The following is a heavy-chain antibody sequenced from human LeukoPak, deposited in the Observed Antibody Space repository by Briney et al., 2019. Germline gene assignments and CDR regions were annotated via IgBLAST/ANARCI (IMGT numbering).Heavy chain of an antibody. V-gene: IGHV4-59*01. CDR2: IYYSGST. CDR3: ARGERSGDFWSGYYLN. CDR1: GGSISSYF. Sequence: SETLSLTCTVSGGSISSYFWSWIRQPPGKGLEWIWYIYYSGSTNYNPSLKSRVTISVDTSKNQFSLKLSSVTAADTAVYYCARGERSGDFWSGYYLNWGQGTLVTVSS. J-gene: IGHJ4*02. D-gene: IGHD3-3*01.